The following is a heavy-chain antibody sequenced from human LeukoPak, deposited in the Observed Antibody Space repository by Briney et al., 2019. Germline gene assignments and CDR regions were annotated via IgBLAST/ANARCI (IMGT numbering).Heavy chain of an antibody. CDR3: AREMGIYYDSSPDAFDI. V-gene: IGHV4-4*07. CDR2: IYTSGST. D-gene: IGHD3-22*01. Sequence: SETLSLTCTVFGGSISSYYWSWIRQPAGKGLEWIGRIYTSGSTNYNPSLKSRVTMSVDTSKNQFSLKLSSVTAADTAVYYCAREMGIYYDSSPDAFDIWGQGTMVTVSS. CDR1: GGSISSYY. J-gene: IGHJ3*02.